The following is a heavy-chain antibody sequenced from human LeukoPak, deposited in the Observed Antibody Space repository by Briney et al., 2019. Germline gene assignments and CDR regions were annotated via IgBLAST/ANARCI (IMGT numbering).Heavy chain of an antibody. D-gene: IGHD2-21*02. CDR3: ARQGGDLQFDP. J-gene: IGHJ5*02. CDR1: GFTFSNFG. Sequence: GGSLRLSCAASGFTFSNFGMSWVRQAPGKGLEYVSAISSNGGSTYYANSVKGRFTISRDNSKNTLYLQMGSLRAEDMAVYYCARQGGDLQFDPWGQGTLVTVSS. V-gene: IGHV3-64*01. CDR2: ISSNGGST.